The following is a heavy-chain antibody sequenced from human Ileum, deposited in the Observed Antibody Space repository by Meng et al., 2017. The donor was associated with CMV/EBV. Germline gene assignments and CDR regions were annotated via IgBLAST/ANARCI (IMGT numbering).Heavy chain of an antibody. D-gene: IGHD3-10*01. J-gene: IGHJ4*02. Sequence: SGFSLTGGGVGVGWIRQPPGKALEWLALIYWNDDKRYRPSLRSRLTLKKDTSKNQVVLTMTNMDPVDTATYYCAHRPCDSTLRYSFDHWGQGALVTVSS. V-gene: IGHV2-5*01. CDR3: AHRPCDSTLRYSFDH. CDR1: GFSLTGGGVG. CDR2: IYWNDDK.